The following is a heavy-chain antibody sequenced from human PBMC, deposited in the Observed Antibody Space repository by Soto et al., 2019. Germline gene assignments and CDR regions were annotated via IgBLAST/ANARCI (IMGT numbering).Heavy chain of an antibody. CDR3: ARPRSRGGSDAFDI. J-gene: IGHJ3*02. D-gene: IGHD2-2*01. Sequence: PGESLKISCQGSGYTFSTYWIAWVRQLPGKGLEWVGVVYPGDSDTRYSPSFQGQVTISADKSTSTVYLRWRTVKTSENSIYYYARPRSRGGSDAFDIWGQGTLVTVSS. CDR2: VYPGDSDT. CDR1: GYTFSTYW. V-gene: IGHV5-51*03.